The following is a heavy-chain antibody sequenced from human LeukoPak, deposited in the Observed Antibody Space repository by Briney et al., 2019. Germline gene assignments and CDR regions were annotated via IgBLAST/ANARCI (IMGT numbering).Heavy chain of an antibody. Sequence: SETLSLTCTVSGGSISSYYWSWIRQPPGKGLEWIGYIYHSGSTYYNPSLKSRVTISVDRSKNQFSLKLSSVTAADTAVYYCARETVGATLDYWGQGTLVTVSS. CDR2: IYHSGST. CDR1: GGSISSYY. D-gene: IGHD1-26*01. CDR3: ARETVGATLDY. V-gene: IGHV4-59*12. J-gene: IGHJ4*02.